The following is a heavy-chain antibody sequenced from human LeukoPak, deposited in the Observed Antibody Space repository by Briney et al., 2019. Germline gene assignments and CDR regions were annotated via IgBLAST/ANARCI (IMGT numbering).Heavy chain of an antibody. D-gene: IGHD3-22*01. CDR2: IYYSGST. J-gene: IGHJ4*02. V-gene: IGHV4-59*08. CDR1: GGSISSYY. CDR3: ARHGGNYYDSSGYYFDY. Sequence: SETLSLTCTVSGGSISSYYWSWIRQPPGKGLEWIGYIYYSGSTNYNPSLKSRVTISVDTSKNQFSLKLSSVTAADTAVYYCARHGGNYYDSSGYYFDYWGPGTLVTVSS.